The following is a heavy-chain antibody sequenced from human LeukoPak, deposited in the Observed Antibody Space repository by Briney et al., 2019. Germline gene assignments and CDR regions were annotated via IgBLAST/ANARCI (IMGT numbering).Heavy chain of an antibody. Sequence: GGSLRLSCAASGFTFSSYSMNWVRQAPGKGLEWVSSISSSSSYIYYADSVKGRFTISRDNAKNSLYLQMNSLRAEDTAVYYCARDRGIAVAGVIYWGQGTLVTVSS. V-gene: IGHV3-21*01. CDR3: ARDRGIAVAGVIY. J-gene: IGHJ4*02. D-gene: IGHD6-19*01. CDR1: GFTFSSYS. CDR2: ISSSSSYI.